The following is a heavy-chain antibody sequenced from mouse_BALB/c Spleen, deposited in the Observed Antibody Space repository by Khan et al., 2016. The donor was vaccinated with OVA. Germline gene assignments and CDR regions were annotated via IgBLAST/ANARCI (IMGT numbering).Heavy chain of an antibody. Sequence: EVQLVESGGGLVQPGGSRKLSCVASGFTFSDYGMAWVRQAPGKGPEWVAFISSLAYSIYYADTVTGRFTISRENAKNTLYLEMSSLRYEDTAMYFCVRWAMDYWGQGTSVTVSS. CDR1: GFTFSDYG. J-gene: IGHJ4*01. CDR3: VRWAMDY. CDR2: ISSLAYSI. V-gene: IGHV5-15*02.